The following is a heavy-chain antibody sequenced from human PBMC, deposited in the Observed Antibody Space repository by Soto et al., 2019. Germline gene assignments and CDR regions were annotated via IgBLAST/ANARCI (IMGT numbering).Heavy chain of an antibody. CDR3: ARGASGYGNFDY. CDR2: IDSDGSPT. Sequence: EVQLVESGGGLVQPGGSLRLSCTASGFTFSSYWMHWVRQAPGKELEWVSRIDSDGSPTNYADFVKGRFTISRDNAKNTLYLQMNSLSVEDTAVYYCARGASGYGNFDYWGQGTLVTVSS. CDR1: GFTFSSYW. J-gene: IGHJ4*02. D-gene: IGHD5-12*01. V-gene: IGHV3-74*01.